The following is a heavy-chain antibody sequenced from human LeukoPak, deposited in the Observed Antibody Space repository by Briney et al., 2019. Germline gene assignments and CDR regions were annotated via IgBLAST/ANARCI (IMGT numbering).Heavy chain of an antibody. CDR3: ARDAVPRDYGDTFNAYDL. J-gene: IGHJ3*01. Sequence: PSETLSLTFAVPGGSFSGSYWSWIRQSPGKGLEWMGDIHHDGRTKYKSSFKSRVTIFLDSSKNEVSLRLSPVTPADTALYFCARDAVPRDYGDTFNAYDLWGQGTMVTVAP. D-gene: IGHD4-17*01. CDR1: GGSFSGSY. V-gene: IGHV4-34*01. CDR2: IHHDGRT.